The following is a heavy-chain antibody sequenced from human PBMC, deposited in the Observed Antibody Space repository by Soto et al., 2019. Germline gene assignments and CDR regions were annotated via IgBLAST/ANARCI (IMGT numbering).Heavy chain of an antibody. D-gene: IGHD3-10*01. CDR2: IYHSRST. V-gene: IGHV4-4*02. Sequence: QVQLQESGPGLVKPSGTLSLTCAVSSGSISSSNWWSWVRQPPGKGLEWIGEIYHSRSTNYNPSLKSRVTISVDKSKNQFSLKLSSVTAADTAVYYCAREPYYYGSWSQGDGFDIWGQGTMVTVSS. CDR1: SGSISSSNW. CDR3: AREPYYYGSWSQGDGFDI. J-gene: IGHJ3*02.